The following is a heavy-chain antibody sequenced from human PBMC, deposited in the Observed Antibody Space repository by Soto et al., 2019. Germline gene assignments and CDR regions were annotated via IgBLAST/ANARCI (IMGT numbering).Heavy chain of an antibody. Sequence: QVQLVESGGGVVQPGRSLRLSCAASGFTFSNYGLHWVRQAPGKGLEWVALISYDGTDKYYADSVKGRFTISRDNSRNTLYLQMNSLRTEDRAVYYCAKGFGWNYLDYWGQGTLVTVSS. CDR1: GFTFSNYG. D-gene: IGHD1-1*01. CDR3: AKGFGWNYLDY. J-gene: IGHJ4*02. CDR2: ISYDGTDK. V-gene: IGHV3-30*18.